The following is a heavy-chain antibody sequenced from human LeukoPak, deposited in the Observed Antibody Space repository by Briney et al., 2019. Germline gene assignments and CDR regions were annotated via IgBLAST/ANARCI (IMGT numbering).Heavy chain of an antibody. CDR1: GYTFTGYY. CDR2: INPNSGGT. D-gene: IGHD5-18*01. V-gene: IGHV1-2*02. CDR3: ARLPGYSYGSDY. Sequence: GASVNVSCKASGYTFTGYYMHWVRQAPGQGLEWMGWINPNSGGTNYAQKFQGRVTMTRDTSISTAYMELSRLRSDDTAVYYCARLPGYSYGSDYWGQGTLVTVSS. J-gene: IGHJ4*02.